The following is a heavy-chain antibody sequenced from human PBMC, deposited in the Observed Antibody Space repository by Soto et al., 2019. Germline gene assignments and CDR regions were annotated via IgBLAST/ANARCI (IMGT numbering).Heavy chain of an antibody. V-gene: IGHV4-39*01. D-gene: IGHD6-25*01. J-gene: IGHJ4*02. CDR3: AYGSSSAWIDY. Sequence: SETLSLTCSVSGDSLRGYHFYWGWIRQAPGKGLEWIGSAYFSGGNTYYSPSLKSRVSISVDTSKNEFSLRLTSLTAADTAVYFCAYGSSSAWIDYWGQGTLVTVSS. CDR1: GDSLRGYHFY. CDR2: AYFSGGNT.